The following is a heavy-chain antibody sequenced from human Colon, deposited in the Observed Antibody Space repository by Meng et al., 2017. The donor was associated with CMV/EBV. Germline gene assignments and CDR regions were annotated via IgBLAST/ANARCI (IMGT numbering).Heavy chain of an antibody. V-gene: IGHV4-39*07. J-gene: IGHJ4*01. CDR1: GGAISSGNSY. CDR3: ARGRGIAADSRTYYFDS. CDR2: VDNSGST. D-gene: IGHD6-13*01. Sequence: QLQEWGPGLLKPSETLSLTCSVSGGAISSGNSYWGRIRQSPGKGLEWIGCVDNSGSTYYTPSLKSRVTISIDTSNTLFSLTLKSVTAADTAVYYCARGRGIAADSRTYYFDSWGHGTLVTVSS.